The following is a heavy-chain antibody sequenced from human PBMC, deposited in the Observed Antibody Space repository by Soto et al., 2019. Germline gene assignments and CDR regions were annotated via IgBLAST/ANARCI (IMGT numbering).Heavy chain of an antibody. Sequence: EVQLEESGGGLVQPGGSLRLSCAASGFTFSTNSMTWVRQAPGKGLEWVCGISGGGDSTHYADSVKGRFTISRDNSKNMVYLQMNSLTADDTAVYFCSKWDGYGDQWGQGTLVTVSS. D-gene: IGHD5-12*01. CDR1: GFTFSTNS. CDR3: SKWDGYGDQ. J-gene: IGHJ5*02. V-gene: IGHV3-23*04. CDR2: ISGGGDST.